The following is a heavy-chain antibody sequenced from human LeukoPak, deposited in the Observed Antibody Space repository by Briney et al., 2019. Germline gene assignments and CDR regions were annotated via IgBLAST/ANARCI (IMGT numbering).Heavy chain of an antibody. D-gene: IGHD5-18*01. CDR3: AREGAGGYSYGVDS. CDR1: GFTFNVYG. Sequence: GGSLRLSCAASGFTFNVYGIHWVRQAPGKGLEWVAVIWNDGSNKYYADSVKGRFTISRDNSKDTLYLQMNSLRVEDTAVYYCAREGAGGYSYGVDSWGQGTLVTVSS. J-gene: IGHJ4*02. V-gene: IGHV3-33*01. CDR2: IWNDGSNK.